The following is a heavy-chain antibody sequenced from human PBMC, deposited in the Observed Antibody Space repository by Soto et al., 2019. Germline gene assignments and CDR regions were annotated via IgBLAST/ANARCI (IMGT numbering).Heavy chain of an antibody. CDR1: GFTFSSYS. CDR2: ISSSGSYI. CDR3: AREYYDSSGYLEPFDY. Sequence: PGGSLRLSCAASGFTFSSYSMNWVRQAPGKGLEWVSSISSSGSYIYYADSVKGRFTISRDNAKNSLYLQMNSLRAEDTAVYYCAREYYDSSGYLEPFDYWGQGTLVTVSS. J-gene: IGHJ4*02. D-gene: IGHD3-22*01. V-gene: IGHV3-21*01.